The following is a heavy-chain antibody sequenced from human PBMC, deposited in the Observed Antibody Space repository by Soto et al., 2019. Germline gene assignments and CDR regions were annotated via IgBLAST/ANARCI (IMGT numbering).Heavy chain of an antibody. Sequence: PGGSLRLSCAASGFTFNNDAMTWVRQAPGKGLEWVAGISGSGFGIYYADSVKGRFTISRDNLKNTLYLQMNSLTVEDTAVYYCARXQDTNFGVVIRGSAMDVWGQGTTVTVSS. CDR1: GFTFNNDA. J-gene: IGHJ6*02. D-gene: IGHD3-3*01. CDR2: ISGSGFGI. V-gene: IGHV3-23*01. CDR3: ARXQDTNFGVVIRGSAMDV.